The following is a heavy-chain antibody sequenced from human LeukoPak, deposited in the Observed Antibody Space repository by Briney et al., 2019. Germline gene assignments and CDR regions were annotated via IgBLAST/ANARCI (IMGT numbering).Heavy chain of an antibody. D-gene: IGHD5-18*01. J-gene: IGHJ4*02. Sequence: ASVKVSCKASGGTFSSYAISWVRQAPGQGLEWMGWISAYNGNTNYAQKLQGRVTMTTDTSTSTAYMELRSLGSDDTAVYYCARVPRVDTAMVADYWGQGTLVTVSS. CDR3: ARVPRVDTAMVADY. CDR1: GGTFSSYA. CDR2: ISAYNGNT. V-gene: IGHV1-18*01.